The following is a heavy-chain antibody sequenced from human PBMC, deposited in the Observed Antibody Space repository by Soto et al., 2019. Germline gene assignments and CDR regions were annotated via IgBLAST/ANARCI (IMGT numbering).Heavy chain of an antibody. V-gene: IGHV3-23*01. Sequence: EPQLLESGGGLGHPGGSLRLSCAASGFTFSSYAMSWVRQAPGKGLAWVAAISGSGVSTYYADSVRGRSTISRDNSKKTVDLQMNSLRAEDTAVYYCAKFYCISTMCQAPAAKATGGFDIWGQGTLVTVSS. CDR1: GFTFSSYA. J-gene: IGHJ3*02. CDR2: ISGSGVST. D-gene: IGHD2-2*01. CDR3: AKFYCISTMCQAPAAKATGGFDI.